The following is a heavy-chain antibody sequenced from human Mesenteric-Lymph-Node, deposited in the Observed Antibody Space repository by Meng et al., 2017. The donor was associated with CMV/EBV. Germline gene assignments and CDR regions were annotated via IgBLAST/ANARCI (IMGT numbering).Heavy chain of an antibody. D-gene: IGHD3-10*01. CDR2: SRNKANSYTT. J-gene: IGHJ4*02. CDR3: ARGWRFGGPHYFDY. V-gene: IGHV3-72*01. Sequence: GESLKISCAASGFTFSDHYMDWVRQAPGKGLEWVGRSRNKANSYTTEYAASVRGRFTISRDDSKNSLYLQMNSLKTEDTAVYYCARGWRFGGPHYFDYWGQGTLVTVSS. CDR1: GFTFSDHY.